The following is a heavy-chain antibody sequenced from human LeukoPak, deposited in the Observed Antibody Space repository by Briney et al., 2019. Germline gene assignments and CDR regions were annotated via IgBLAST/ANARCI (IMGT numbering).Heavy chain of an antibody. J-gene: IGHJ4*02. CDR3: TTGLHYYFDY. CDR2: IKTKTDGGTT. Sequence: GRSVGLSCVFSSFVFNHSFLHWVRHGCRTGLECVGRIKTKTDGGTTDFAAPVKGRFTISRDDSKNTFFLHMNSLKIEDTAVYYCTTGLHYYFDYWSQGTPVTVSS. D-gene: IGHD4-11*01. V-gene: IGHV3-15*07. CDR1: SFVFNHSF.